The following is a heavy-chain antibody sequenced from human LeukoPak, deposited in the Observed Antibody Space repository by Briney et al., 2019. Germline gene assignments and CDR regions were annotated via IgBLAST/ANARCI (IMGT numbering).Heavy chain of an antibody. CDR1: GYTFTGYY. Sequence: GASVKVSFKASGYTFTGYYMHWVRQAPGQGLEWIGLINPNSGGTNYAQKFYGRVTMTRDTSISTAYMELRRLRSDDTAVYYCARGLTYCSSTSCYYYYGMDVWGHGTTVTVSS. J-gene: IGHJ6*02. CDR3: ARGLTYCSSTSCYYYYGMDV. CDR2: INPNSGGT. V-gene: IGHV1-2*02. D-gene: IGHD2-2*01.